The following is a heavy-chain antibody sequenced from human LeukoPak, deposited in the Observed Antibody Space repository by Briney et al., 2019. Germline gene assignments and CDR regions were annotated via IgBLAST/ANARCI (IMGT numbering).Heavy chain of an antibody. J-gene: IGHJ4*02. V-gene: IGHV4-34*01. CDR1: GGSFSGYY. D-gene: IGHD3-22*01. CDR2: INHSGST. CDR3: ARVNYSSGIDY. Sequence: SETLSLTCAVYGGSFSGYYWSWIRQPPGKGLEWIGEINHSGSTNYNPSLKSRVTISVDRSKNQFSLKLSSVTAADTAVYYCARVNYSSGIDYWGQGTLVTVSS.